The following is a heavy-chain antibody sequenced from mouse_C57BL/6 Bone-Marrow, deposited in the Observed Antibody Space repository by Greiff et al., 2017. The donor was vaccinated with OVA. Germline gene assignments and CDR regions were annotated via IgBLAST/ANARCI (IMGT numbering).Heavy chain of an antibody. CDR3: TSYYGNPWYFDV. V-gene: IGHV5-9-1*02. CDR2: ISSGGDYI. Sequence: EVMLVESGEGLAKPGGSLKLSCAASGFTFSSYAMSWVRQTPEKRLEWVAYISSGGDYIYYADTVKGRFTITRDNARNTRYLQMSSLKSEDTAMYYCTSYYGNPWYFDVWGTGTAVTVSS. D-gene: IGHD2-1*01. J-gene: IGHJ1*03. CDR1: GFTFSSYA.